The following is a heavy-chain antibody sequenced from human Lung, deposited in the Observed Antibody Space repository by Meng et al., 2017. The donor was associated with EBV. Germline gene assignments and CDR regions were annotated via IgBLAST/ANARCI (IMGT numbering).Heavy chain of an antibody. CDR1: GFTFSSYA. CDR3: AREIMGYDFRVFDC. Sequence: ELQLLESGGGLVQPGGSLSLSGAASGFTFSSYAMSWVRQAPGKGLEWVSVMYTNGGTYNADSVKGRFTISRDSSENTLYLQMNTLRADDTAIYYCAREIMGYDFRVFDCWGQGTLVTVSS. CDR2: MYTNGGT. J-gene: IGHJ4*02. D-gene: IGHD5-12*01. V-gene: IGHV3-23*03.